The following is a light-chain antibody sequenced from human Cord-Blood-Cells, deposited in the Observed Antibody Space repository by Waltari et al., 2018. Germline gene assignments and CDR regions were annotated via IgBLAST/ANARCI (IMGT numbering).Light chain of an antibody. CDR3: QQRSNWPRNT. J-gene: IGKJ2*01. CDR2: DAS. V-gene: IGKV3-11*01. Sequence: EIVLTQSPATLSLSPGERATLSCRASQSVSSYLPCYQQKPGQAPRLLIYDASTRATGSPATFSGSRSATDFTLTISSREPEDFAVYYYQQRSNWPRNTFGQGTKLEIK. CDR1: QSVSSY.